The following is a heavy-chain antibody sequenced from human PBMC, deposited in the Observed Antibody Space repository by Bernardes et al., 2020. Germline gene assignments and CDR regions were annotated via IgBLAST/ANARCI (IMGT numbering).Heavy chain of an antibody. V-gene: IGHV2-70*13. J-gene: IGHJ5*02. Sequence: SGHTLSKPPHTLTLTCPFSLFSLNPRGMWVSWIRQSPGKALEWLALIDWDDDKYYSPSLETRLTISRDTSKNQVVLTMTNMDPVDTGTYYCARSTTFYSDTTGYNNSFDPWGQGTLVTVSS. CDR2: IDWDDDK. D-gene: IGHD3-9*01. CDR1: LFSLNPRGMW. CDR3: ARSTTFYSDTTGYNNSFDP.